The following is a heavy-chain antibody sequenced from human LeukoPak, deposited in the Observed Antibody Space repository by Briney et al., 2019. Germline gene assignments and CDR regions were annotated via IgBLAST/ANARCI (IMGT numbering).Heavy chain of an antibody. CDR3: ARDRGYSSSWFDP. CDR2: IYSGGST. V-gene: IGHV3-53*01. D-gene: IGHD6-13*01. CDR1: GFIFSHYG. Sequence: GGSLRLSCAASGFIFSHYGMSWVRQAPGKGLEWVSVIYSGGSTYYADSVKGRFTISRDNSKNTLYLQMNSLRAEDTAVYYCARDRGYSSSWFDPWGQGTLVTVSS. J-gene: IGHJ5*02.